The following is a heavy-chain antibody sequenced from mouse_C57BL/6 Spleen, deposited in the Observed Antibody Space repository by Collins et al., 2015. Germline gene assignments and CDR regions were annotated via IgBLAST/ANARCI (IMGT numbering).Heavy chain of an antibody. CDR1: GYTFTSYV. Sequence: EVQLQQSGPELVKPGASVKMSCKASGYTFTSYVMHWVKQKPGQGLEWIGYINPYNDGTKYNEKFKGKATLTSDKSSSTAYMELSSLTSEDSAVYYCARSEGSSHYYAMDYWGQGTSVTVSS. V-gene: IGHV1-14*01. J-gene: IGHJ4*01. CDR2: INPYNDGT. CDR3: ARSEGSSHYYAMDY. D-gene: IGHD1-1*01.